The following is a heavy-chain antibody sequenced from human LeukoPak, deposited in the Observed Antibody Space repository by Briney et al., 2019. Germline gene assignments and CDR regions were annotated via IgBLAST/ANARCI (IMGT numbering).Heavy chain of an antibody. CDR3: ARVNPFDYYDSSPPVGAFDI. D-gene: IGHD3-22*01. J-gene: IGHJ3*02. CDR1: GGSFSGYY. CDR2: INHSGST. Sequence: SETLSLTCAVYGGSFSGYYWSWIRRPPGKGLEWIGEINHSGSTNYNPSLKSRVTISVGTSKNQFSLKLSSVTAADTAVYYCARVNPFDYYDSSPPVGAFDIWGQGTMVTVSS. V-gene: IGHV4-34*01.